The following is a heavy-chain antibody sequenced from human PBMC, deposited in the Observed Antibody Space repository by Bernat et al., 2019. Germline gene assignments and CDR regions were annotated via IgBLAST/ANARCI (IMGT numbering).Heavy chain of an antibody. CDR1: GYPFTNYD. CDR3: ARANCSTTSCYPKDAFDI. D-gene: IGHD2-2*01. CDR2: MNPNSGNT. V-gene: IGHV1-8*01. J-gene: IGHJ3*02. Sequence: QVQLVQSGAEVKKPGASVKVSCQASGYPFTNYDINWLRQATGQGLEWMGWMNPNSGNTGYAQKFQGRVTMSRNTSISTAYMELSSLRSEDTAVYYCARANCSTTSCYPKDAFDIWGPGTMVTVSS.